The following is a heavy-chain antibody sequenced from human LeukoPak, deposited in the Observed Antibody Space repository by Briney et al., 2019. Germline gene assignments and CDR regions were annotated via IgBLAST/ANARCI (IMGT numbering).Heavy chain of an antibody. D-gene: IGHD3-10*01. J-gene: IGHJ4*02. Sequence: SETLSLTCAVYGGSFSGYYWSWIRQPLGKGLEWIGEINHSGSTNYNPSLKSRVTISVDTSKNQFSLKLSSVTAADTAVYYCARPSYYYGSGSYYKGRYYFDYWGQGTLVTVSS. CDR3: ARPSYYYGSGSYYKGRYYFDY. CDR2: INHSGST. CDR1: GGSFSGYY. V-gene: IGHV4-34*01.